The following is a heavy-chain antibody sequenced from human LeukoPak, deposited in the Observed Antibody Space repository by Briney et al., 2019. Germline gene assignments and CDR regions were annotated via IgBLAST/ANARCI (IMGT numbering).Heavy chain of an antibody. CDR2: IKEDGSEK. D-gene: IGHD1-26*01. CDR1: GFTFSSYW. V-gene: IGHV3-7*01. J-gene: IGHJ4*02. CDR3: ASGRGGSY. Sequence: GGSLRLSCAASGFTFSSYWMSWVRQAPGKGLEWVANIKEDGSEKYYVDSVKGRFTVSRDSAKNSLYLQMNGLRAEDTAVYYCASGRGGSYWGQGTLVTVSS.